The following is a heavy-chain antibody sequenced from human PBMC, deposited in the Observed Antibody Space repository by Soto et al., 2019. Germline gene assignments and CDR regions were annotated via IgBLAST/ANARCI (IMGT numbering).Heavy chain of an antibody. CDR1: GDSISSSY. Sequence: SETLSLTCTVSGDSISSSYWSWIRQPPGKGLEWIGYMYYSGSTSYNPSLNSRVTLSVDASKNQFFLKLSFVTAADTAVYYCARHRALNWFDPWGQGTLVTVSS. V-gene: IGHV4-59*08. J-gene: IGHJ5*02. CDR3: ARHRALNWFDP. CDR2: MYYSGST.